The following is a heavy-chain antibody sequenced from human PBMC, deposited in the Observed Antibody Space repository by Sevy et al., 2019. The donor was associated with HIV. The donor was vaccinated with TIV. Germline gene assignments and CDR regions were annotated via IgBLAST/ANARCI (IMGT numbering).Heavy chain of an antibody. J-gene: IGHJ3*02. CDR1: GFTFSSYW. V-gene: IGHV3-74*01. CDR3: ARMNWLESAFDI. Sequence: GGSLRLSCAASGFTFSSYWMHWVRQAPVKGLVWVSRINSDGSSTSYADSVKGRFTISRDNAKNTLYLQMNSLRAEDTAVYYCARMNWLESAFDIWGQGTMVTVSS. D-gene: IGHD1-1*01. CDR2: INSDGSST.